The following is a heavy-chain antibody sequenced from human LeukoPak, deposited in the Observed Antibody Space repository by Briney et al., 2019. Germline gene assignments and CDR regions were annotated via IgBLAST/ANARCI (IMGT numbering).Heavy chain of an antibody. CDR1: GVSISSGGYS. CDR3: ARGMTTDWFDP. J-gene: IGHJ5*02. CDR2: IYHSGST. V-gene: IGHV4-30-2*01. D-gene: IGHD4-17*01. Sequence: KTSETLSLTCAVSGVSISSGGYSWSWIRQPPGKGLEWIGYIYHSGSTYYNPSLKSRVTISVDRSENQFSLKLSSVTAADTAVYYCARGMTTDWFDPWGQGTLVTVSS.